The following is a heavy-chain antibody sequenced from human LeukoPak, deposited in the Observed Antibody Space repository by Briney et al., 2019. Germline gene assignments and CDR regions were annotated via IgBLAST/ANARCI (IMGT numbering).Heavy chain of an antibody. CDR1: GFTFSSYA. CDR2: ISGSGGST. J-gene: IGHJ3*02. Sequence: GGSLRLSCAASGFTFSSYAMSWVRQAPGKGLEWVSAISGSGGSTYYADSVKGRFTISRDNSKNTLYLQMNSLRAEDTAVYYCARNSGSYTGAFDIWGQGTMVTVSS. V-gene: IGHV3-23*01. CDR3: ARNSGSYTGAFDI. D-gene: IGHD1-26*01.